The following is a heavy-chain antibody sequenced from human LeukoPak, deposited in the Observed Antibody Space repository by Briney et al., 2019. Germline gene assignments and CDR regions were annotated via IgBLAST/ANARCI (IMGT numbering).Heavy chain of an antibody. D-gene: IGHD2-2*01. CDR1: GFTFSSYS. CDR3: ARDPVGYCSSTGCYGGFDI. CDR2: ISSSSSYI. J-gene: IGHJ3*02. V-gene: IGHV3-21*01. Sequence: GGSLRLSCAASGFTFSSYSMNWVRQAPGKGLEWVSSISSSSSYIYYADSVKGRFTISRDNAKNSLYLQMNSLRAEDTAVYYCARDPVGYCSSTGCYGGFDIWGQGTMVTVSS.